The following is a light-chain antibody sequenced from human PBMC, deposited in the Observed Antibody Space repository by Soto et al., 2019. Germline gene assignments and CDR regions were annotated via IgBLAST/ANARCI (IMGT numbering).Light chain of an antibody. CDR3: AAWDNSLNGHV. CDR2: TDN. CDR1: SSNIGKNT. J-gene: IGLJ1*01. V-gene: IGLV1-44*01. Sequence: QSVLAQPPSVSGTHGQRVTISCSGSSSNIGKNTVSWYQQLPGAAPKPLISTDNQRPSGVPDRFSGSKSGTSASLAISGLQSEDEADYYCAAWDNSLNGHVFGTGTKVTVL.